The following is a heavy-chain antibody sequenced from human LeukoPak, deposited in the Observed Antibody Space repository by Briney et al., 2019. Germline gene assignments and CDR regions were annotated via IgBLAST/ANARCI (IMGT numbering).Heavy chain of an antibody. D-gene: IGHD3-16*01. V-gene: IGHV4-59*01. J-gene: IGHJ6*03. CDR1: GGSISSYY. Sequence: PSETLSLTCTVSGGSISSYYWSWLRQPPGKGLEWVGYIYYSGSTNYNPSLKSRVTISVDTSKNQFSLNLSSVTAADTAVYYCARETSQKGAHYMDVWGKGTTVTISS. CDR2: IYYSGST. CDR3: ARETSQKGAHYMDV.